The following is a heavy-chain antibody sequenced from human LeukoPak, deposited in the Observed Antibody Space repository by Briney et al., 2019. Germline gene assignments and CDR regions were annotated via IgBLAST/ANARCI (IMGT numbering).Heavy chain of an antibody. CDR3: ARDRGNQRGYYFYYMDV. Sequence: GGSLRLSCAASGFTFSSYAMSWVRQAPGKGLEWVSAISGSGGSTYYADSVKGRFTISRDNSKNTLYLQMNSLRAEDTAVYYCARDRGNQRGYYFYYMDVWGKGTTVTVSS. J-gene: IGHJ6*03. V-gene: IGHV3-23*01. CDR1: GFTFSSYA. D-gene: IGHD1-14*01. CDR2: ISGSGGST.